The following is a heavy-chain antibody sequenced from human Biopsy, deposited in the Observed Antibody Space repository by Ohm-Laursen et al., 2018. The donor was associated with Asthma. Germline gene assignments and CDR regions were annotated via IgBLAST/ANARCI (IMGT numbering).Heavy chain of an antibody. J-gene: IGHJ6*02. CDR1: GYTFNSAG. V-gene: IGHV1-18*01. Sequence: VSSVKVSCNTSGYTFNSAGITWVRQAPGQGLEWMGWISVYNGNTKVAQKLQDRVTMITDTSTSTAYMELRSLRSDDTAVYFCARAVDYSHYYGMDVWGQGTTVTVS. CDR2: ISVYNGNT. CDR3: ARAVDYSHYYGMDV. D-gene: IGHD3-10*01.